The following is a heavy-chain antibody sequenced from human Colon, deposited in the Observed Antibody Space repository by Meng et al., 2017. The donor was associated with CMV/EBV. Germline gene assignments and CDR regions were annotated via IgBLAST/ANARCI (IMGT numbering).Heavy chain of an antibody. D-gene: IGHD5-18*01. J-gene: IGHJ1*01. CDR2: ISTSGRDI. V-gene: IGHV3-21*01. Sequence: SCAASGFIFTSYTMNWVRQAPGKGLEWVSSISTSGRDIYYADSVKGRFTLSRDNANNSLYLQMDSLRAEDTAVYYCVRHLEAGRNGYSEPFWGQGTLVTVSS. CDR3: VRHLEAGRNGYSEPF. CDR1: GFIFTSYT.